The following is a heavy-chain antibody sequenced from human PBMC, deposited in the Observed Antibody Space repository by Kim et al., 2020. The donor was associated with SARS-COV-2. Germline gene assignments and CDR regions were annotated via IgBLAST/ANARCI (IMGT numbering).Heavy chain of an antibody. V-gene: IGHV1-3*01. J-gene: IGHJ6*03. CDR2: INAGNGNT. D-gene: IGHD3-3*01. Sequence: ASVKVSCKASGYTFTSYAMHWVRQAPGQRLEWMGWINAGNGNTKYSQKFQGRVTITRDTSASTAYMELSSLRSEDTAVYYCARCPTYYDFWSGYTYRGYYYMDVWGKGTTVTVSS. CDR3: ARCPTYYDFWSGYTYRGYYYMDV. CDR1: GYTFTSYA.